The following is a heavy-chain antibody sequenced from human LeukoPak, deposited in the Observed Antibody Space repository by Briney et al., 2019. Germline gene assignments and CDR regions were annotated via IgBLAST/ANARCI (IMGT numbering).Heavy chain of an antibody. D-gene: IGHD2-8*01. CDR3: AKEYTRVYCTNGVCYGDYFDY. CDR2: IRGSGGST. J-gene: IGHJ4*02. Sequence: VGSLRLSCAASGFTFSSYAMSWVRQAPGKGLEWVSAIRGSGGSTYYADSVRGRFTISRDNSKNTLYLQMNSLRAEDTAVYYCAKEYTRVYCTNGVCYGDYFDYWGQGTLVTVSS. V-gene: IGHV3-23*01. CDR1: GFTFSSYA.